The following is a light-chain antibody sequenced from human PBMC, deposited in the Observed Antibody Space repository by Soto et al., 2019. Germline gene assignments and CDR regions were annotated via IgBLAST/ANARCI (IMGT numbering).Light chain of an antibody. CDR3: MQGVFWPPGRA. CDR1: QSLLYSDGNTY. J-gene: IGKJ1*01. CDR2: KVS. V-gene: IGKV2-30*01. Sequence: DVVMTQSPLSLPVTLGQPASISCRSSQSLLYSDGNTYLNWFQQRPGQSPRRLFYKVSNRDSGVPVRFSASGSGTDFTLRISRVEAEDVGVDYCMQGVFWPPGRAFGQGTKVDIK.